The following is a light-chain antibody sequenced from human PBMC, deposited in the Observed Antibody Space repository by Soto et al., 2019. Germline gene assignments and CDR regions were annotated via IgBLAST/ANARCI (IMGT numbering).Light chain of an antibody. CDR2: EVS. J-gene: IGLJ2*01. CDR3: SSYSGTNNLLI. V-gene: IGLV2-8*01. CDR1: SNDVGNYNY. Sequence: QSALTQPPSASGSPGQSVTISCTGTSNDVGNYNYVSWYQQHPGKAPKVLISEVSKRPSGVPDRFSGSNSGNMASLTVSGLQAEDEADYYCSSYSGTNNLLIFGGGTKLTVL.